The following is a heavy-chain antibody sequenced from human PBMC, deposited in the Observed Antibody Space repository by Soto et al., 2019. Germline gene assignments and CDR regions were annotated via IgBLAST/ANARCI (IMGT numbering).Heavy chain of an antibody. CDR2: INPSGGST. D-gene: IGHD1-7*01. J-gene: IGHJ4*02. CDR3: ARGAPSLELRHY. CDR1: GYTFTSYY. V-gene: IGHV1-46*01. Sequence: ASVKVCCKASGYTFTSYYMQWVRQAPGRGREWMGIINPSGGSTSYAQKFQGRVTMTRDTSTSTVYMELSSLRSEDTAVYYCARGAPSLELRHYWGQGTLVTVSS.